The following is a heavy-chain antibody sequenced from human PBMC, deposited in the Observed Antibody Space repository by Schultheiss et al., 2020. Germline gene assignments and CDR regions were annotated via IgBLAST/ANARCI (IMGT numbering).Heavy chain of an antibody. CDR2: ISYDGSNK. CDR3: ARESIAARYYFDY. J-gene: IGHJ4*02. V-gene: IGHV3-30*03. CDR1: GFTFSSYG. Sequence: GGSMRLSCAASGFTFSSYGMHWVRQAPGKGLEWVAVISYDGSNKYYADSVKGRFTISRDNSKNTLYLQMNSLRAEDTAVYYCARESIAARYYFDYWGQGTLVT. D-gene: IGHD6-6*01.